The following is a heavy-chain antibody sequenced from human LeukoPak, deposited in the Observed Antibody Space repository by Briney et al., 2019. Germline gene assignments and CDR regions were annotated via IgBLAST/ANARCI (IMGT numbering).Heavy chain of an antibody. Sequence: SETLSLTCTVSGGSISSSSYYWGWIRQPPGKGLEWIGSIYYSGSTYYNPSLKSRVTISVDTSKNQFSLKLSSVTAADTAVYYCARDGRDGYSFYFDYWGQGTLVTVSS. CDR3: ARDGRDGYSFYFDY. V-gene: IGHV4-39*07. D-gene: IGHD5-24*01. J-gene: IGHJ4*02. CDR1: GGSISSSSYY. CDR2: IYYSGST.